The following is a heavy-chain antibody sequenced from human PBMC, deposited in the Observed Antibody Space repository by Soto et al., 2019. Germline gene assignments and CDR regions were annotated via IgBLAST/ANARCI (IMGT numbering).Heavy chain of an antibody. D-gene: IGHD2-15*01. V-gene: IGHV4-61*08. Sequence: SETLPLTCTVSGGSVSSGGYYWSWIRQPPGSGLEYIVTIYPIAQTNNIPSLKTQFTTSIDTAKCQFSLKLTSVTAADTAVYYCERVSLLVQGTHFDFWGQGPLVSVSS. CDR1: GGSVSSGGYY. CDR2: IYPIAQT. CDR3: ERVSLLVQGTHFDF. J-gene: IGHJ4*02.